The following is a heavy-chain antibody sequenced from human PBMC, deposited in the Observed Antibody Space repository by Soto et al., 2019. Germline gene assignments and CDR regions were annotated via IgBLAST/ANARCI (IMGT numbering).Heavy chain of an antibody. CDR2: ISGSVGST. CDR1: GFTFSSYA. V-gene: IGHV3-23*01. J-gene: IGHJ4*02. CDR3: AKPNLYCSSTSCYDY. D-gene: IGHD2-2*01. Sequence: LRLSCAASGFTFSSYAMSWVRQAPGKGLEWVSAISGSVGSTYYADSVKGRFTISRDNSKNTLYLQMNSLRAEDTAVYYCAKPNLYCSSTSCYDYWGQGTLVTVSS.